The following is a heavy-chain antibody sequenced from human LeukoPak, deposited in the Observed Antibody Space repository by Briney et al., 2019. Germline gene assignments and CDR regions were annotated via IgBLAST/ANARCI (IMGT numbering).Heavy chain of an antibody. J-gene: IGHJ4*02. V-gene: IGHV3-21*06. CDR1: VFSFSESS. Sequence: GGSLRLSCAHSVFSFSESSMKWVRQAPGTGLECVSSISTRSTYIYYVNSLKGRISISRNNAKNSLYLEMINLRVEDTAVYYCVRGPTSCGRDCFSRFDYWGQGTLVTVSS. CDR3: VRGPTSCGRDCFSRFDY. CDR2: ISTRSTYI. D-gene: IGHD2-21*02.